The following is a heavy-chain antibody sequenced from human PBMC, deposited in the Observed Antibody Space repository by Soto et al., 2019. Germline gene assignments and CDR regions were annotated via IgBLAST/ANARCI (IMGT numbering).Heavy chain of an antibody. CDR1: GDSMNNADYL. D-gene: IGHD3-22*01. J-gene: IGHJ4*02. V-gene: IGHV4-30-4*01. CDR2: ISYSGNT. CDR3: ARDRAHFYETSGRLDL. Sequence: SETLSLTCSVSGDSMNNADYLWTWTRQPPGKGLQWIGYISYSGNTFYNPTPKTRLTMSVDTSKNQFSVRLKSVTAADTAVYYCARDRAHFYETSGRLDLWGQGMLVTVSS.